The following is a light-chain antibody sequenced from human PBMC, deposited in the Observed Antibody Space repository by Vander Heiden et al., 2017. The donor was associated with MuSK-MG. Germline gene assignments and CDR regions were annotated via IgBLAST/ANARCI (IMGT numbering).Light chain of an antibody. CDR3: QKANSAPLT. CDR1: QSVSNY. CDR2: AAS. Sequence: DIDMTHPPTPLSASVRDRVTSTCRASQSVSNYLAWYQQKPGKVPKLLIYAASTLQSGVPYRFSGSGSGTDFTLTISSLQPEDVATYYCQKANSAPLTFGGGTKVEIK. V-gene: IGKV1-27*01. J-gene: IGKJ4*01.